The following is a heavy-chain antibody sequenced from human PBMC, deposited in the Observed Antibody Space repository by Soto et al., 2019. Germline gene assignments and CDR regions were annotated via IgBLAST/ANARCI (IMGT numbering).Heavy chain of an antibody. J-gene: IGHJ4*02. CDR1: GGTFSSYT. D-gene: IGHD3-3*02. CDR3: ARETHFWSGFGPDY. V-gene: IGHV1-69*04. Sequence: SVKVSCKASGGTFSSYTISWVRQAPGQGLEWMGRIIPILGIANYAQKFQGRVTITADKSTSTAYMELSSLRSEDTAVYYCARETHFWSGFGPDYWGQGTLVTVS. CDR2: IIPILGIA.